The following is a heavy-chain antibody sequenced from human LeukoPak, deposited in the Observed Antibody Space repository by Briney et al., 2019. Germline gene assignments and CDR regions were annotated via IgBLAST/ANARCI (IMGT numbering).Heavy chain of an antibody. CDR1: YGSIRGRY. CDR3: ARPDMGDSTGDWFFDL. Sequence: PSETLSLTCTVSYGSIRGRYWSWIRQTPAKGLEWIGNIHYSGGTEYNPSLKRRVAMSVDMSRNQFSLKVYSVIAADTAIYYCARPDMGDSTGDWFFDLWGRGTLITVSS. V-gene: IGHV4-59*11. CDR2: IHYSGGT. D-gene: IGHD2-21*02. J-gene: IGHJ2*01.